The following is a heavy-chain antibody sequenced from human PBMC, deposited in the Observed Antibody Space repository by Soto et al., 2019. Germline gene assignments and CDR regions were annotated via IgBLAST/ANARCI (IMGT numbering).Heavy chain of an antibody. CDR3: ARDRVSFPGRAAAGTTHYGMDV. D-gene: IGHD6-13*01. V-gene: IGHV1-46*01. CDR1: GYTFTSYY. J-gene: IGHJ6*02. Sequence: ASVKVSCKASGYTFTSYYMHWVRQAPGQGLEWMGIINPSGGSTSYAQKFQGRVTMTRDTSTSTVYMELSSLRSEDTAVYYCARDRVSFPGRAAAGTTHYGMDVWGQGTSVTVSS. CDR2: INPSGGST.